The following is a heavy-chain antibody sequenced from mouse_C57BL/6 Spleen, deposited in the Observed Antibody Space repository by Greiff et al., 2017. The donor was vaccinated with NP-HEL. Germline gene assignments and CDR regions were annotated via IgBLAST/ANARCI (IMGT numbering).Heavy chain of an antibody. J-gene: IGHJ4*01. CDR2: IHPNSGST. D-gene: IGHD1-1*01. V-gene: IGHV1-64*01. CDR1: GYTFTSYW. Sequence: VQLQQPGAELVKPGASVKLSCKASGYTFTSYWMHWVKQRPGQGLEWIGMIHPNSGSTNYNEKFKSKATLTVDKSSSTAYMQLSSLTSEDSAVYDCARHGSSFFYAMDYWGQGTSVTVSS. CDR3: ARHGSSFFYAMDY.